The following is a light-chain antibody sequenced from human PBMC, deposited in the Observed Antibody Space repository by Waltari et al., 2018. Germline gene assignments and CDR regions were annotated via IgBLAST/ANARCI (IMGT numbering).Light chain of an antibody. J-gene: IGLJ2*01. CDR1: TGAVTSGQF. V-gene: IGLV7-46*01. Sequence: QVVVTQEPSLTVSPGGTVTLTCGSSTGAVTSGQFPYGFLQKPGQAPRTLVYDTSNKHSWKPARFSGSLLGGKASLTLSGAQPEDEAEYYCSVSYSGHVIFGGGTKLTVL. CDR2: DTS. CDR3: SVSYSGHVI.